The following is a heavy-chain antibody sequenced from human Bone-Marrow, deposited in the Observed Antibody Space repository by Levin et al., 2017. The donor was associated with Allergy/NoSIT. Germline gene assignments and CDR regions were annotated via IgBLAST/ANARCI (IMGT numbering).Heavy chain of an antibody. J-gene: IGHJ6*02. V-gene: IGHV1-8*01. CDR2: MNPNSGNT. CDR1: GYTFTSYD. Sequence: PGGSLRLSCKASGYTFTSYDINWVRQATGQGLEWMGWMNPNSGNTGYAQKFQGRVTMTRNTSISTAYMELSSLRSEDTAVYYCARGGVVAATRGGVVSAGYYGMDVWGQGTTVTVSS. D-gene: IGHD2-15*01. CDR3: ARGGVVAATRGGVVSAGYYGMDV.